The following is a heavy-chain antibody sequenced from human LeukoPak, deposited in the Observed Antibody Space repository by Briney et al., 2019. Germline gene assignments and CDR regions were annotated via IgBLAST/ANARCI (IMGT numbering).Heavy chain of an antibody. CDR3: ASKGCTGGNCKHYFDY. CDR1: GFTFSDYY. J-gene: IGHJ4*02. D-gene: IGHD2-8*02. CDR2: ISSSGSTV. Sequence: GGSLRLSCAASGFTFSDYYMSWIRQAPGKGLEWISYISSSGSTVYYADSVKGRFTISRDNAKNSLYLQMNSLRAEDTAVYYCASKGCTGGNCKHYFDYWGRGTLVTVAS. V-gene: IGHV3-11*01.